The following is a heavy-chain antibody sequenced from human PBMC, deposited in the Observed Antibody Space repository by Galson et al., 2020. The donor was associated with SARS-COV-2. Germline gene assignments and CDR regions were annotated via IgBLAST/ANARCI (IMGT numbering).Heavy chain of an antibody. Sequence: ASVKVSCKASAYTFTSHGMRWVRQAPGQGLEWMGWISAYNGDTKYAEKLQGRVTLTTDTSTSTAYMELTSLRSDDTAVYYCATEVTTVTDAIDAFDVWGHGTMVTVSS. J-gene: IGHJ3*01. CDR1: AYTFTSHG. V-gene: IGHV1-18*01. CDR3: ATEVTTVTDAIDAFDV. D-gene: IGHD4-17*01. CDR2: ISAYNGDT.